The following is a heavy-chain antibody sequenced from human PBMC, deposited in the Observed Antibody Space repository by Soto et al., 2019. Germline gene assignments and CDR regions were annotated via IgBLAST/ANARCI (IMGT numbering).Heavy chain of an antibody. V-gene: IGHV1-24*01. CDR3: ATDPPRYGSGSYYIIKGDYGMDV. CDR2: FDPEDGET. D-gene: IGHD3-10*01. J-gene: IGHJ6*02. Sequence: ASVKVSCKVSGYTLTELSMHWVRQAPGKGLEWMGGFDPEDGETIYAQKFQGRVTMTEDTSTDTAYMELSSLRSEDTAVYYCATDPPRYGSGSYYIIKGDYGMDVWGQGTTVTVPS. CDR1: GYTLTELS.